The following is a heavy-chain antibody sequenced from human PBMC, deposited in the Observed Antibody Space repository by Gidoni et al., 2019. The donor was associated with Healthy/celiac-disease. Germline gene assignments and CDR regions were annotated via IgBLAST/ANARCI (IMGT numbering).Heavy chain of an antibody. V-gene: IGHV4-34*01. CDR2: INHSGST. Sequence: QVQLQQWGAGLLKPSETLSLTCAVYGGSFSGYYWSWIRQPPGKGLEWIGEINHSGSTNYNPSLKSRVTISVDTSKNQFSLKLSSVTAADTAVYYCARERGYSYGDFDYWGQGTLVTVSS. D-gene: IGHD5-18*01. CDR1: GGSFSGYY. CDR3: ARERGYSYGDFDY. J-gene: IGHJ4*02.